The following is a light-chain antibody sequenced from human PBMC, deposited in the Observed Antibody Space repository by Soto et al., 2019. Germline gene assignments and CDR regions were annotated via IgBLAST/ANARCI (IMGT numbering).Light chain of an antibody. CDR3: QQYNNWPLT. J-gene: IGKJ4*01. Sequence: EIVMTQSPATLSVSPGERATLSCRASQSVSSNLAWYQQKPGQAPRLLIYGASTRATGIPARFNGSGSGTEFTLTISSLQSEDFAVYHCQQYNNWPLTFGGGTKVDIK. CDR2: GAS. V-gene: IGKV3-15*01. CDR1: QSVSSN.